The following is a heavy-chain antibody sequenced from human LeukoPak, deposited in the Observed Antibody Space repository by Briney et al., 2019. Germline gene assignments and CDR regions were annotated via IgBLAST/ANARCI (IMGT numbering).Heavy chain of an antibody. V-gene: IGHV4-59*02. D-gene: IGHD7-27*01. CDR3: ASRKLGNDY. CDR1: GGSVSDYY. J-gene: IGHJ4*02. CDR2: IYYTGST. Sequence: PSETLSLTCTVSGGSVSDYYWSWIRQSPGKGLEWIGYIYYTGSTNYNPSLKSRVTISADTSKNQFSLKLSSVTAADTAVYYCASRKLGNDYWGQGTLVTVSS.